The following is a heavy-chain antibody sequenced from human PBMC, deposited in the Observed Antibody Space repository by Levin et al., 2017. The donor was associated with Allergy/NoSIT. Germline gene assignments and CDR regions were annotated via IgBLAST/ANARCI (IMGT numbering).Heavy chain of an antibody. Sequence: GESLKISCAASGFSVSNNYMSWVRQAPGKGLEWVPVIYIGGSTYYADSVKGRFTISRDNSKNTLFLQMNSLRAEDTAVYYCARGGGGSGSRQSWGQGTLVTVSS. V-gene: IGHV3-53*01. CDR1: GFSVSNNY. D-gene: IGHD6-25*01. J-gene: IGHJ4*02. CDR3: ARGGGGSGSRQS. CDR2: IYIGGST.